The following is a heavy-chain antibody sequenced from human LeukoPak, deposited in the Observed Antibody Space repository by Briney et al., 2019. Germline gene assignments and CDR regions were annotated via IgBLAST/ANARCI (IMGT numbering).Heavy chain of an antibody. V-gene: IGHV4-4*07. J-gene: IGHJ4*02. CDR2: IYTSGST. Sequence: SETLSLTCTVSGGSISGYYWSWIRQPAGKGLEWIGHIYTSGSTNYNPSLKSRVTMSVDTSKNQFSLKLSSVTAADTAVYYCATHSGWYGGIDYWGQGTLVTVSS. D-gene: IGHD6-19*01. CDR3: ATHSGWYGGIDY. CDR1: GGSISGYY.